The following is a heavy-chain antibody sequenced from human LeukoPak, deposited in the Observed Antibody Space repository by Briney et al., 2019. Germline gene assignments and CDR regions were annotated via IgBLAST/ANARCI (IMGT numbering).Heavy chain of an antibody. CDR2: IIPIFGTA. J-gene: IGHJ3*02. Sequence: ASVKVSCEASGGTFSSYAISWVRQAPGQGLEWMGGIIPIFGTANYAQKFQGRVTITADESTSTAYMELSSLRSEDTAVYYCARTMIVVQDAFDIWGQGTMVTVSS. V-gene: IGHV1-69*13. CDR1: GGTFSSYA. CDR3: ARTMIVVQDAFDI. D-gene: IGHD3-22*01.